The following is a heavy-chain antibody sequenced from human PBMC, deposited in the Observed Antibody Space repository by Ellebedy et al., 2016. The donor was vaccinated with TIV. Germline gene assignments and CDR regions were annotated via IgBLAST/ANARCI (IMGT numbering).Heavy chain of an antibody. D-gene: IGHD1-26*01. CDR2: ISGDGGST. CDR3: AKDTARVGATLGRFDY. V-gene: IGHV3-43*02. J-gene: IGHJ4*02. Sequence: GESLKISCAASGFTFDDYAMHWVRQAPGKGLEWVSLISGDGGSTYYADSVKGRFTISRDNSKNSLYLQMNSLRTEDTALYYCAKDTARVGATLGRFDYWGQGTLVTVSS. CDR1: GFTFDDYA.